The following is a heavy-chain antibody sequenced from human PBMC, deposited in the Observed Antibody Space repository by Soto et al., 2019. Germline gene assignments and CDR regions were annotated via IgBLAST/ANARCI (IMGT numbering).Heavy chain of an antibody. CDR3: TGEVASGY. J-gene: IGHJ4*02. Sequence: GGSLRLSCAVSGFTVSTYGMHWVRQAPGKGLEWVAVISRDGGTKYYADSVKGRFTISRDNSGNTLFLEMNSLRGDDMAVYYCTGEVASGYWGQGTLVTVSS. CDR1: GFTVSTYG. V-gene: IGHV3-30*03. D-gene: IGHD2-8*02. CDR2: ISRDGGTK.